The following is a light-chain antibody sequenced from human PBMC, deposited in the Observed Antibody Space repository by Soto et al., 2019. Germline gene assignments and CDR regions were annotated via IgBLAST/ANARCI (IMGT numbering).Light chain of an antibody. CDR1: SRDVGGYDY. J-gene: IGLJ1*01. V-gene: IGLV2-8*01. CDR2: EVD. CDR3: SSYADSGIL. Sequence: QPVLTKPPSASGSPAQSVTITCTGTSRDVGGYDYVSWYQQHPGKAPKLMIYEVDKRPSGVPDRFAGSKSDNTASLTVSGLQPDDEADYYCSSYADSGILFGTGNKVTVL.